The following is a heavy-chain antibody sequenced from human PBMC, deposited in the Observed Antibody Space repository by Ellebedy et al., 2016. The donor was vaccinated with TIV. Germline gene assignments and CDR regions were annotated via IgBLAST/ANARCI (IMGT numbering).Heavy chain of an antibody. CDR2: IYYSGST. V-gene: IGHV4-39*01. Sequence: SETLSLXXTVSGGSISSSSYYWGWIRQPPGKGLEWIGSIYYSGSTYYNPSLKSRVTISVDTSKNQFSLKLSSVTAADTAVYYCARVSGSYQDYWGQGTLVTVSS. CDR1: GGSISSSSYY. CDR3: ARVSGSYQDY. D-gene: IGHD1-26*01. J-gene: IGHJ4*02.